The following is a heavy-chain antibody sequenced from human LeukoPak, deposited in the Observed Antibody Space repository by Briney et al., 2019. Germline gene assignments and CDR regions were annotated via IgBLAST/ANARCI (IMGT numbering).Heavy chain of an antibody. V-gene: IGHV3-30-3*01. Sequence: GRSLRLSCAASGFTFSSYAMHWVRQAPGKGLEWVAVISYDGSNKYYADSVKGRFTISRDNSKNTLYLQMNSLRAEDTAVYYCARGGSSHYYYYYYMDVWGKGTTVTVSS. J-gene: IGHJ6*03. D-gene: IGHD6-6*01. CDR3: ARGGSSHYYYYYYMDV. CDR1: GFTFSSYA. CDR2: ISYDGSNK.